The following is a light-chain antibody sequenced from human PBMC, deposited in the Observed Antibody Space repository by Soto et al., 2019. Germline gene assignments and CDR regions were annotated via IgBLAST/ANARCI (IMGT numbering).Light chain of an antibody. CDR1: QSISSW. V-gene: IGKV1-5*03. CDR3: HQRYNWPRVT. Sequence: DIQMTKSPPPRSASLVHRITITVQASQSISSWLAWDQQKPGKAPKLLIYKASTLKSGVPSRFSGSGSGTEFTLTITSLEPEDFAVYFCHQRYNWPRVTFGQGTRLEIK. J-gene: IGKJ5*01. CDR2: KAS.